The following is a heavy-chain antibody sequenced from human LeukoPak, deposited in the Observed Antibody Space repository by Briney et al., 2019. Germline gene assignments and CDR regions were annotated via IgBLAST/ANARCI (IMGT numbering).Heavy chain of an antibody. V-gene: IGHV1-2*04. J-gene: IGHJ4*02. CDR1: GYTFTGYY. Sequence: ASVKVSCKASGYTFTGYYMHWVRQAPGQGLEWMGWINPNSGGTNYAQKFQGWVTMTRDTSISTAYMELSRVRSDDTAVYYCARGSRDGYNLILDYWGQGTLVTVSS. CDR2: INPNSGGT. CDR3: ARGSRDGYNLILDY. D-gene: IGHD5-24*01.